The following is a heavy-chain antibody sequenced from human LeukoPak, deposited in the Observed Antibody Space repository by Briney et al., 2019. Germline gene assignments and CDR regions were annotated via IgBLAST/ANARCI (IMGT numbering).Heavy chain of an antibody. V-gene: IGHV3-7*01. CDR3: ARGRGNDY. CDR1: GFTSSSYG. Sequence: GGSLRLSCAASGFTSSSYGMSWVRQTPGKGLEWVANIKQDGSEKYYVDSVKGRFTISRDNAKNSLYLQMNSLRVEDTAVYYCARGRGNDYWGQGTLVSVSS. D-gene: IGHD3-10*01. CDR2: IKQDGSEK. J-gene: IGHJ4*02.